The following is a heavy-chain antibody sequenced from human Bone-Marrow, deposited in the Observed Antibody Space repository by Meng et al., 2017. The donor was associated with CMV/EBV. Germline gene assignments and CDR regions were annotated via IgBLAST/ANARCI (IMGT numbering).Heavy chain of an antibody. CDR1: GYSFTSYW. V-gene: IGHV5-51*01. CDR3: ARVGGSYSY. CDR2: IYPGDSDT. D-gene: IGHD1-26*01. Sequence: KVSCKGSGYSFTSYWIGWVRQMPGKGLEWMGIIYPGDSDTRYSPSFQGQVTISADKSISTAYMELSRLRSDDTAVYYCARVGGSYSYWVQGTLVTVSS. J-gene: IGHJ4*02.